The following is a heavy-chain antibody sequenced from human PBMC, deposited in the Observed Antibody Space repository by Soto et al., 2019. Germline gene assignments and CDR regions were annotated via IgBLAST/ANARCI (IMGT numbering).Heavy chain of an antibody. J-gene: IGHJ4*02. D-gene: IGHD1-1*01. CDR2: TWHDGNHI. CDR1: GFTFSNYG. Sequence: GGSLRLSCTMSGFTFSNYGIHWVRQAPGKGLEWVAMTWHDGNHIHYEDSVKGRFSISRDSSSNTLYLQMNSLRGEDTAVYYWATDSDGTLAFDSGGRGT. CDR3: ATDSDGTLAFDS. V-gene: IGHV3-33*01.